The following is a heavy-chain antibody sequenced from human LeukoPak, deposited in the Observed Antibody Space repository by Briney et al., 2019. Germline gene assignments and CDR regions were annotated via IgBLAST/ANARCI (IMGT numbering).Heavy chain of an antibody. J-gene: IGHJ4*02. Sequence: ASVKVSCEVSGYTLTDLSRHWVRQAPGKGLEWMGGFDPEDGETIYAQNFQGRVTMTEDTSTDTAYMEVRSLRSEDTAVYYCATSSGYGLLFEYWGQGTLVTVSS. V-gene: IGHV1-24*01. CDR1: GYTLTDLS. CDR3: ATSSGYGLLFEY. D-gene: IGHD3-22*01. CDR2: FDPEDGET.